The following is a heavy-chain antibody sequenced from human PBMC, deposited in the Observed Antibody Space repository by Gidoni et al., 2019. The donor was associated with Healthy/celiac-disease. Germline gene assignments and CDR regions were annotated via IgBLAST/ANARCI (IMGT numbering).Heavy chain of an antibody. Sequence: QVQLQESGPGLVKPSQTLCLTCIVSGGSISSGGYYWSWIRQHPGKGLEWIGYIYYSGSTYCNPSLKSRVTISVDTSKNQFSLKLSSVTAADTAVYYCARDRGGFRELGVDVWGQGTTVTVSS. CDR2: IYYSGST. D-gene: IGHD3-10*01. CDR1: GGSISSGGYY. J-gene: IGHJ6*02. CDR3: ARDRGGFRELGVDV. V-gene: IGHV4-31*03.